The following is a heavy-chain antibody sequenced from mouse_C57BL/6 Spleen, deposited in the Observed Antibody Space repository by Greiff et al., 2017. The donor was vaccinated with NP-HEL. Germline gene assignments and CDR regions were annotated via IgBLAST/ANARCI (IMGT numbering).Heavy chain of an antibody. CDR1: GYTFTSYW. CDR2: IDPSDSYT. Sequence: QVQLQQSGAELVKPGASVKLSCKASGYTFTSYWMQWVKQRPGQGLEWIGEIDPSDSYTNYNQKFKGKATLTVDTSSSTAYMQLSSLTSEDSAVYYWASGEYDGYYFFAYWGQGTLVTVSA. V-gene: IGHV1-50*01. CDR3: ASGEYDGYYFFAY. J-gene: IGHJ3*01. D-gene: IGHD2-3*01.